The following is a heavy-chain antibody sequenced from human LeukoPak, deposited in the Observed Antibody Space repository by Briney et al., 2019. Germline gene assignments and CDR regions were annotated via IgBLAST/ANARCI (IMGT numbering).Heavy chain of an antibody. CDR3: ARRSLRAGTTIDY. Sequence: SETLSLTCTVSGGSISSYYWSWIRQPPGKGLEWIGYIYYSGSTNYNPSLKSRVTISVDTSKNQFSLKLSSVTAADTAVYYCARRSLRAGTTIDYWGQGTLVTVSS. D-gene: IGHD1-7*01. CDR2: IYYSGST. V-gene: IGHV4-59*08. CDR1: GGSISSYY. J-gene: IGHJ4*02.